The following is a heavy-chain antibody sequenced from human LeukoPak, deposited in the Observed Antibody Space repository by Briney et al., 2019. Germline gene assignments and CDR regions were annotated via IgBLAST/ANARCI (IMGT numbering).Heavy chain of an antibody. CDR1: GFTFSSYD. Sequence: PGGSLRLSCAASGFTFSSYDMHWVRQATGKGLEWVSVIGTAGDTYYPGSVKGRFTISRENAKNSLYLQMNSLRAEDTAVYYCARDPSTAMVTYGYFDYWGQGTLVTVSS. D-gene: IGHD5-18*01. CDR2: IGTAGDT. J-gene: IGHJ4*02. V-gene: IGHV3-13*01. CDR3: ARDPSTAMVTYGYFDY.